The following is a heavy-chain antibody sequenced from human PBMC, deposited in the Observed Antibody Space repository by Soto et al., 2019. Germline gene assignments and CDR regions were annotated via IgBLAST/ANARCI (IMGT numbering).Heavy chain of an antibody. V-gene: IGHV3-30*18. D-gene: IGHD2-2*01. J-gene: IGHJ1*01. Sequence: QVQLVESGGGVVQPGRSLRLSCAASGFTFSSYGMHWVRQAPGKGLEWVAVISYDGSNKYYADSVKGRITISRDNSKNTLYLQMNSLRAEDTAVYYCAKDGIVLVPAAEGEGYFQHWGQGTLVTVSS. CDR1: GFTFSSYG. CDR2: ISYDGSNK. CDR3: AKDGIVLVPAAEGEGYFQH.